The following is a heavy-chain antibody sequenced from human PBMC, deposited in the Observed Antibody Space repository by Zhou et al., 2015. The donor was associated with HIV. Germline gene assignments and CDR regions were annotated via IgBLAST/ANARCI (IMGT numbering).Heavy chain of an antibody. V-gene: IGHV1-69*09. Sequence: QVQLVQSGAEVKKPGASVKVSCKASGYTFTSYDINWVRQAPGQGLEWMGRIIPISDVTDYAHQFQGRVTFTADKSTNTAYLDLSSLRSDDTAVYYCAREAFPVAGNGLDVWGQGTTVTVS. CDR1: GYTFTSYD. CDR3: AREAFPVAGNGLDV. J-gene: IGHJ6*02. D-gene: IGHD3-3*02. CDR2: IIPISDVT.